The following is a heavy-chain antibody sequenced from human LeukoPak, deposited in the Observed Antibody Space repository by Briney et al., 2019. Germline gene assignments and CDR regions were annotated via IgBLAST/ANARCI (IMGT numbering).Heavy chain of an antibody. V-gene: IGHV3-11*01. CDR2: ISSSGSTI. Sequence: GGSLRLSCAASGFTFSDYYMSWIRQAPGKGLEWVSYISSSGSTIYYADSVKGRFTISRDNAKNSLYLQMNSLRAEDTALYYCAKGYYYGSGSYPQRGFDPWGQGTLVTVSS. CDR3: AKGYYYGSGSYPQRGFDP. CDR1: GFTFSDYY. D-gene: IGHD3-10*01. J-gene: IGHJ5*02.